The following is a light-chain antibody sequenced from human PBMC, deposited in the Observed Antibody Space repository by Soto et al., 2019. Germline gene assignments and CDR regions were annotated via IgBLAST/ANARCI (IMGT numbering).Light chain of an antibody. CDR1: QCISSY. V-gene: IGKV1-39*01. CDR3: QQSYSTPPWT. Sequence: DIQMTQSPSSLSASVAERVTITCRASQCISSYLNWYQQKPGKAPKLLIYAASSLQSGVPSRFIGSGSGTVFTLTISSLQPEDFATYYCQQSYSTPPWTFGQGTKVEIK. J-gene: IGKJ1*01. CDR2: AAS.